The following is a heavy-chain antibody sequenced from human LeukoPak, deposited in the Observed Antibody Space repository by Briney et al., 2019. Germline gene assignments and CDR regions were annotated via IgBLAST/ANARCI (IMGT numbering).Heavy chain of an antibody. CDR3: ATTRTSGGWSGGWFDP. Sequence: ASVKVSCKVSGYTLTELSMHWVRQAPGKGLEWMGGFDPEDGETIYAQKFQGRVTMTEDTSTDTAYMELSSLRSVDTAVYYCATTRTSGGWSGGWFDPWGQGTLVTVSS. CDR1: GYTLTELS. V-gene: IGHV1-24*01. D-gene: IGHD6-19*01. CDR2: FDPEDGET. J-gene: IGHJ5*02.